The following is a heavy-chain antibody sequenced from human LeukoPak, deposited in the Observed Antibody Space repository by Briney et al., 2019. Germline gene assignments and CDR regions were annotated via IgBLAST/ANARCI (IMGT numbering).Heavy chain of an antibody. Sequence: GGSLRLSCAASGFTFDDYAMHWVRQAPGKGLEWVSGISWNSGSIGYADSVKGRFTISRDNAKNSLYLQMNSLRAEDMALYYCAKGVSGSPRNWFDPWGQGTLVTVSS. V-gene: IGHV3-9*03. CDR1: GFTFDDYA. J-gene: IGHJ5*02. CDR2: ISWNSGSI. CDR3: AKGVSGSPRNWFDP. D-gene: IGHD1-26*01.